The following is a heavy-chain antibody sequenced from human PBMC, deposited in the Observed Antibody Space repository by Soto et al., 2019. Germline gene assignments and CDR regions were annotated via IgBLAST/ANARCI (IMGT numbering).Heavy chain of an antibody. D-gene: IGHD4-17*01. Sequence: QLQLQESGPGLVKPSETLSLTCTVSGGSISSSSYYWGWIRQPPGKGLEWIGSIYYSGSTYYNPSLKSRVTISVDTSKNQFSLKLSSVTAADTAVYYCARLIRSRNGKYFDYWGQGTLVTVSS. J-gene: IGHJ4*02. CDR3: ARLIRSRNGKYFDY. CDR2: IYYSGST. V-gene: IGHV4-39*01. CDR1: GGSISSSSYY.